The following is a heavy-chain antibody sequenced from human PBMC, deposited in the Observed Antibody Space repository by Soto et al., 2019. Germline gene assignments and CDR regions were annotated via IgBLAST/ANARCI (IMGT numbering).Heavy chain of an antibody. J-gene: IGHJ3*02. CDR1: GYTFTSYG. V-gene: IGHV1-18*01. CDR3: ARDFDYGDYTFLYAFDI. D-gene: IGHD4-17*01. CDR2: ISAYNGNT. Sequence: ASVKVSCKASGYTFTSYGISWVRQAPGQGLEWMGWISAYNGNTNYAQKPQGRVTMTTDTSTSTAYMELRSLRSDDTAVYYCARDFDYGDYTFLYAFDIWGQGTMVTVSS.